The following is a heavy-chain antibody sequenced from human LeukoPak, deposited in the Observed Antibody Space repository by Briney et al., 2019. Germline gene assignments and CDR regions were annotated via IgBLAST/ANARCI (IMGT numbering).Heavy chain of an antibody. J-gene: IGHJ3*02. CDR3: ARSSYYYGADALDI. Sequence: SETLSLTCTVSGGSISSYYWAWIRQPPGKGLEWIGYIYYSGSTNYNPSLKSRVTISVDTSKKQFSLKLSSVTAADTAVYYCARSSYYYGADALDIWGQGTTVTVSS. V-gene: IGHV4-59*01. CDR1: GGSISSYY. D-gene: IGHD3-10*01. CDR2: IYYSGST.